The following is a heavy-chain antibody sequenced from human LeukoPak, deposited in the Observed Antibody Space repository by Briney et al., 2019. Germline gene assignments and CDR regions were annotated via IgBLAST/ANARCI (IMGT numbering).Heavy chain of an antibody. Sequence: GGSLRLSCAASGFTFDDYTMHWVRQAPGKGLEWVSGISWNSGSIGYADSVKGRFTISRDNARNSLYLQMNSLRGDDTALYYCAKDRRNDFDYWGQGTLVTVSS. J-gene: IGHJ4*02. CDR1: GFTFDDYT. D-gene: IGHD1-14*01. CDR2: ISWNSGSI. CDR3: AKDRRNDFDY. V-gene: IGHV3-9*01.